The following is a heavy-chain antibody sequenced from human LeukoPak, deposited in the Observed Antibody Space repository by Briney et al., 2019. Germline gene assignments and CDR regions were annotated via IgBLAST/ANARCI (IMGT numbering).Heavy chain of an antibody. V-gene: IGHV4-39*01. D-gene: IGHD6-6*01. CDR3: ARSPRYSTSSFDYFEY. Sequence: SETLSLTCTVSGGSISSSSYYWGWIRQPPGKGLEWIGSIYYSGSSYYNPSLRSRVTISVDTSKNQFSLKLSSVTAADTAVYYCARSPRYSTSSFDYFEYWGKGTLATVS. J-gene: IGHJ4*02. CDR2: IYYSGSS. CDR1: GGSISSSSYY.